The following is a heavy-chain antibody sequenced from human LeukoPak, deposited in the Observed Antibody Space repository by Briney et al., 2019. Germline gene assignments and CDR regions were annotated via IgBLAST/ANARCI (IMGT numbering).Heavy chain of an antibody. J-gene: IGHJ3*02. V-gene: IGHV3-23*01. CDR1: GFTFSSYG. Sequence: GGSLRLSCAASGFTFSSYGMSWVRQAPGKGLEWGSAISGSGGSTYYADSVKGRFTISRDNSKNTLYLQMNSLRAEDTAVYYCAKSPPRLLWYDAFDIWGQGTMVTVSS. CDR2: ISGSGGST. D-gene: IGHD5-18*01. CDR3: AKSPPRLLWYDAFDI.